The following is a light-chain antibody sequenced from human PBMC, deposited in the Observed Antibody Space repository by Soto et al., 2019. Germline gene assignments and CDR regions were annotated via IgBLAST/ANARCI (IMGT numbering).Light chain of an antibody. V-gene: IGLV2-23*01. Sequence: QSVLTQPASVSGSPGQSITISCTGTSSDVGSYNLVSWYQQRPGKAPKLMIYEATKRPSGISNRFSGSKSGNTASLTISGLQAEDEAEYYCCSYATTRTRFGGGTKLTVL. J-gene: IGLJ2*01. CDR3: CSYATTRTR. CDR2: EAT. CDR1: SSDVGSYNL.